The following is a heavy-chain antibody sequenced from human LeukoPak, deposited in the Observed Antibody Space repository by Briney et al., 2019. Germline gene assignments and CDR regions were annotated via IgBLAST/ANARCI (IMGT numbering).Heavy chain of an antibody. CDR3: ARVDTAMATLIDY. J-gene: IGHJ4*02. D-gene: IGHD5-18*01. V-gene: IGHV4-59*12. Sequence: SETLSLTCTVSGGSITSSFYWSWIRQSPGKGLEWIGYIYNSGGTKYNPSLKSRVTISVDTSKNQFSLKLSSVTAADTAVYYCARVDTAMATLIDYWGQGTLVTVSS. CDR2: IYNSGGT. CDR1: GGSITSSFY.